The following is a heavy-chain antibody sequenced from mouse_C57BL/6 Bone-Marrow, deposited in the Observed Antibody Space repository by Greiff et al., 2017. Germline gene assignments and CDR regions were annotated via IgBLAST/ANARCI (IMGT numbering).Heavy chain of an antibody. CDR1: GYTFTDYN. D-gene: IGHD2-1*01. J-gene: IGHJ1*03. CDR3: ARVGNYWYFDV. V-gene: IGHV1-18*01. CDR2: INPNNGGT. Sequence: VQLQQSGPELVKPGASVKIPCKASGYTFTDYNMDWVKQSHGKSLEWIGDINPNNGGTIYNQKFKGKATLTVDKSSSTAYMELRSLTSEDTAVYYCARVGNYWYFDVWGTGTTVTVSS.